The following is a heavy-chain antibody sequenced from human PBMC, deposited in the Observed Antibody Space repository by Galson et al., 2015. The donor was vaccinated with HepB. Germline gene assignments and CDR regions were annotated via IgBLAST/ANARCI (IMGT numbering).Heavy chain of an antibody. CDR3: ARVRCSSTSCYTRHFDL. J-gene: IGHJ2*01. V-gene: IGHV1-69*02. CDR1: GGTFSSYT. D-gene: IGHD2-2*02. CDR2: IIPILGIA. Sequence: SVKVSCKASGGTFSSYTISWVRQAPGQGLEWMGRIIPILGIANYAQKFQGRVTITADKSTSTAYMELSSLRSEDTAVYYCARVRCSSTSCYTRHFDLWGRGTLVTVSS.